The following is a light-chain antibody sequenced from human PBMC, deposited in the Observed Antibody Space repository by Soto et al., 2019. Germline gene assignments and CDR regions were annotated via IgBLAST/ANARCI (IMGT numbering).Light chain of an antibody. CDR1: QSVLYSSNNKNY. V-gene: IGKV4-1*01. Sequence: DIVMTQSPDSLAVSLGERATINCKSSQSVLYSSNNKNYLAWYQQKPGQPPKLLIYWASTRESGVPDRSSGSGSGTDFTLTISSLQAEDVAVYYCQQYYSTRTFGPGTKVEIK. CDR3: QQYYSTRT. J-gene: IGKJ1*01. CDR2: WAS.